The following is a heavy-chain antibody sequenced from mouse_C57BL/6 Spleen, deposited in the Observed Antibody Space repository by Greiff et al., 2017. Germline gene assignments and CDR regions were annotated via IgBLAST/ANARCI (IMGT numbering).Heavy chain of an antibody. CDR1: GYTFTDYY. Sequence: QVQLQQSGAELVRPGASVKLSCKASGYTFTDYYINWVKQRPGQGLEWIARIYPGSGNTYYNEKFKGKATLTAEKSSSTAYMQLSSLTSEDSAVYFCAREDYGSSYYAMDYWGQGTSVTVSS. CDR2: IYPGSGNT. J-gene: IGHJ4*01. D-gene: IGHD1-1*01. CDR3: AREDYGSSYYAMDY. V-gene: IGHV1-76*01.